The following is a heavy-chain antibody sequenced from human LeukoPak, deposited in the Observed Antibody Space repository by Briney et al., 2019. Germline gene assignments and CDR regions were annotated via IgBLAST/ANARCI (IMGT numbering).Heavy chain of an antibody. Sequence: GGSLRLSCAASGFTFSSYAMSWVRQAPGKGLEWVSVIGGSGGNTYYADSVKGRFTISRDNSKNTLYLQIYSLRVEDTAVYYCADESAAGFDHWGQGTLVSVSS. CDR3: ADESAAGFDH. CDR1: GFTFSSYA. D-gene: IGHD1-14*01. J-gene: IGHJ4*02. CDR2: IGGSGGNT. V-gene: IGHV3-23*01.